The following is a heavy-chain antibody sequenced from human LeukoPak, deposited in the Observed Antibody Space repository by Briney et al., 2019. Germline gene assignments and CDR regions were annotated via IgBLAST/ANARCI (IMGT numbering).Heavy chain of an antibody. D-gene: IGHD2-15*01. J-gene: IGHJ3*02. Sequence: PGRSLRLSCAASGFTFSSYGMHWVRQAPGKGLEWVAVIWYDGSSKYYADSVKGRFTISRDNSKNTLYLQMNSLRAEDTAVYYCARSVVGPRHAFDIWGQGTMVTVSS. CDR2: IWYDGSSK. CDR1: GFTFSSYG. V-gene: IGHV3-33*01. CDR3: ARSVVGPRHAFDI.